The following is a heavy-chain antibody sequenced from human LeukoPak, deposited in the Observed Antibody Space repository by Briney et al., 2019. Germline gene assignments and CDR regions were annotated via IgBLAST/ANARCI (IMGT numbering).Heavy chain of an antibody. V-gene: IGHV4-59*01. Sequence: ASETLSLTCTVSGGSIRNYYWNWIRQPPGKGLEWIGYIYDSGSTNYNPSLKSRVTMSVDTSKNQISLKLSSVTAADTAVYYCARTGYFDSWGQGTLVTVSS. CDR3: ARTGYFDS. CDR2: IYDSGST. D-gene: IGHD1-14*01. CDR1: GGSIRNYY. J-gene: IGHJ4*02.